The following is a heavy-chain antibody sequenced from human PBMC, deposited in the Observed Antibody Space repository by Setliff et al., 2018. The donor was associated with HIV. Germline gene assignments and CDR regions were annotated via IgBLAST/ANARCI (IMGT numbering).Heavy chain of an antibody. D-gene: IGHD3-22*01. CDR2: ITTSGTT. V-gene: IGHV4-4*09. J-gene: IGHJ5*02. Sequence: SERRSLTCTVTGGSISSYYWSWSRQPPGKGREWIGYITTSGTTNYNPSLKSRVTISVDTSKNQFSLKLSSVTAADTAVYFCARQTYYYDHSGHNWFDPCGPGTLVTVSS. CDR1: GGSISSYY. CDR3: ARQTYYYDHSGHNWFDP.